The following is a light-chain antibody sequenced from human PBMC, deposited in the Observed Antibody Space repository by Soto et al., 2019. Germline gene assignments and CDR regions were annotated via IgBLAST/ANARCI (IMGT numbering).Light chain of an antibody. V-gene: IGKV3-15*01. CDR1: QGIGDT. Sequence: EIVMTQSPATLSVSPGEGATLSCRASQGIGDTLAWYQQKPGQTPRLHIYDTSIRATGVPARFSGSRSGAEFTLTISSLQSEDFAVYYCQHYVNWPLTFGGGTKVESK. J-gene: IGKJ4*01. CDR2: DTS. CDR3: QHYVNWPLT.